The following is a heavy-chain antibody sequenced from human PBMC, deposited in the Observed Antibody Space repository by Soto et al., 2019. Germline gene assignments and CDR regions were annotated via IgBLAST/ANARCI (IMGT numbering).Heavy chain of an antibody. CDR2: IRSKAYGGTT. Sequence: RVPNTAVGFKCVDFARSWFRKATGKELKRVGFIRSKAYGGTTEYAASVKGRFTISRDDSKSIAYLQMNSLKTEDTAVYYCTRDVGFTIFVVDPHQTAPHYFGMDVCGKGTTVTVSS. CDR3: TRDVGFTIFVVDPHQTAPHYFGMDV. V-gene: IGHV3-49*03. D-gene: IGHD3-3*01. J-gene: IGHJ6*04. CDR1: GFKCVDFA.